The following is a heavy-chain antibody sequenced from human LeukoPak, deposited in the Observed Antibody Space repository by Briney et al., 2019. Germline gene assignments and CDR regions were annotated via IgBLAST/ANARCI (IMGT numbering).Heavy chain of an antibody. CDR2: IRYDGSNK. J-gene: IGHJ4*02. Sequence: GGSLRLSCAASGFTFSSYGMHWVRQAPGKGLEWVAFIRYDGSNKYYADSVKGRFTISRDNSKNTLYLQMNSLRAEDTAVYYCAKDQIYYYDSSGYRFDYWGQGTLVTVSS. CDR3: AKDQIYYYDSSGYRFDY. D-gene: IGHD3-22*01. V-gene: IGHV3-30*02. CDR1: GFTFSSYG.